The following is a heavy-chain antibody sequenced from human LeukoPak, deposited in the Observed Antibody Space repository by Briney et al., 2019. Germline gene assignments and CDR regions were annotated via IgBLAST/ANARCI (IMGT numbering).Heavy chain of an antibody. V-gene: IGHV1-46*01. D-gene: IGHD3-10*01. Sequence: ASVKVSCKASGYTFTSYYMHWVRQAPGQGLEWMGIINPSGGSTSYAQKFQGRVTITADESTSTAYMELSSLRSEDTAVYYCARGKQMVRGVIIFNWFDPWGQGTLVTVSS. CDR1: GYTFTSYY. J-gene: IGHJ5*02. CDR2: INPSGGST. CDR3: ARGKQMVRGVIIFNWFDP.